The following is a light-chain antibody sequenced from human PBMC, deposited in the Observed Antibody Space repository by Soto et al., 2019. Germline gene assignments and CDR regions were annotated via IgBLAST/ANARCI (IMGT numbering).Light chain of an antibody. J-gene: IGKJ5*01. Sequence: ETVMTQSPGTLSVSPGERATLSCRASQSVSSKLAWYQQKPGQAPRLLIYDTSTRATGIPARFSGSGSGTEFTLTISSLQSEDFAVYYCQQYSNWPPITFGQGTRLEI. CDR3: QQYSNWPPIT. CDR2: DTS. CDR1: QSVSSK. V-gene: IGKV3-15*01.